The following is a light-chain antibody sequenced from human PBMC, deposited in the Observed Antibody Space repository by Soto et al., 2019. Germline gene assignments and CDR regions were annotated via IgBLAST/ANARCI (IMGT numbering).Light chain of an antibody. CDR1: QSVRSNS. J-gene: IGKJ4*01. Sequence: EIVLTQSPDTLSLSPGERATLSCRASQSVRSNSLAWYQQKPGQAPRVLIYDASSRATGIPDRFSGSGSGTDFTLTISRLEPEDFAVYYCQQYGSTPLTFGGGTKVDIK. CDR2: DAS. CDR3: QQYGSTPLT. V-gene: IGKV3-20*01.